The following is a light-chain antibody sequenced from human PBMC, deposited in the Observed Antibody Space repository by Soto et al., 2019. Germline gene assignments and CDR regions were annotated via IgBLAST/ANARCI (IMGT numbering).Light chain of an antibody. J-gene: IGLJ1*01. CDR3: QSYDSGLSGYV. CDR1: SSNIGAGYD. V-gene: IGLV1-40*01. Sequence: QSALTQPPSVSGAPGQRVTISCTGSSSNIGAGYDVHWYQQLPGTAPKLLIYGNNNRPSGVPDRFSGSKSGTSASLAITGLQAEDEAYYYCQSYDSGLSGYVFGTGTKVTVL. CDR2: GNN.